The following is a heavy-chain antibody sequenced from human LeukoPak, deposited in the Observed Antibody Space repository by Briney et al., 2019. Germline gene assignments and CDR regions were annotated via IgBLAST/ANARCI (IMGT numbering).Heavy chain of an antibody. V-gene: IGHV3-74*01. J-gene: IGHJ4*02. CDR1: GFTFSNYW. D-gene: IGHD3-10*01. CDR2: INRDGSTT. Sequence: GGSLRLSCAASGFTFSNYWVHWVRQAPGKGLVWVSRINRDGSTTNYADSVKGRFTVSRDNAKNTLNLQMNSLRAEDTAVYYCARDRKSGESSEIDYWGQGTLVTVSS. CDR3: ARDRKSGESSEIDY.